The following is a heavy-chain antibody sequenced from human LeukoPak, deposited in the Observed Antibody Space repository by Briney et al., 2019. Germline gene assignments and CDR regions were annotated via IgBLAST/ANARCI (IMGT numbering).Heavy chain of an antibody. CDR1: GGTFSGFA. Sequence: SVKVSCKAFGGTFSGFAVSWVRLAPGQGLEWMGGIIPMFGASHYTQKFQGRVTMTTDESATTVYMEVTGLRAEDTAVYYCARADCSRHSCYTDCYYMDIWGKGTTIIVSS. CDR3: ARADCSRHSCYTDCYYMDI. J-gene: IGHJ6*03. D-gene: IGHD2-2*02. CDR2: IIPMFGAS. V-gene: IGHV1-69*05.